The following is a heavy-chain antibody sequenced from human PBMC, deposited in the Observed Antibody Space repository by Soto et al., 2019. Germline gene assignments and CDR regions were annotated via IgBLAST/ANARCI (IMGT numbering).Heavy chain of an antibody. CDR2: VSYSGGTT. D-gene: IGHD3-3*01. J-gene: IGHJ3*01. CDR3: AKHFSIFCVVRPGPFDV. CDR1: GFSFSTYA. Sequence: GGSLRLSCAASGFSFSTYAMSWVRQAPGKGLEWVSSVSYSGGTTYYADSVKGRFTISRDNSKNTVYLQMNNLRAEDTALYYCAKHFSIFCVVRPGPFDVWGPGTMVTVSS. V-gene: IGHV3-23*01.